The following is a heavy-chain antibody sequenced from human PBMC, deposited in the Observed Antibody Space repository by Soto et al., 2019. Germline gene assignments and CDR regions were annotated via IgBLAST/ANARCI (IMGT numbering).Heavy chain of an antibody. D-gene: IGHD4-17*01. CDR3: ARDRARGDYVGGDYYYGMDV. Sequence: ASVKVSCKASGYTFTSYYMHWVRQAPGQGLEWMGIINPSGGSTSYAQKFQGRVTMTRDTSTSTVYMELSSLRSEDTAVYYCARDRARGDYVGGDYYYGMDVWGQGTTVTVSS. V-gene: IGHV1-46*01. CDR1: GYTFTSYY. J-gene: IGHJ6*02. CDR2: INPSGGST.